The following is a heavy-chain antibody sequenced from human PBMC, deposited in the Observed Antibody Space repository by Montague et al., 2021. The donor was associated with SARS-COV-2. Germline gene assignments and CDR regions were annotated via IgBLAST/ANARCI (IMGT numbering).Heavy chain of an antibody. D-gene: IGHD2-15*01. CDR1: GGSFSVYY. CDR2: INHSGTA. CDR3: AKAREGVRAARTLVAFDL. V-gene: IGHV4-34*01. Sequence: SETLSLTCAVYGGSFSVYYWSWLRKSPRSGLERIGDINHSGTANYNQYLKSRVSMTVDTSTYKFTLTLTSVTAADAAMSYCAKAREGVRAARTLVAFDLWGQGTMVTISS. J-gene: IGHJ3*01.